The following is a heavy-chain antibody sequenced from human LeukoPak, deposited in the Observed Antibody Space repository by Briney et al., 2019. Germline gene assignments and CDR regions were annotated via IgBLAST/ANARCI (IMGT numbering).Heavy chain of an antibody. CDR3: ARQGDSNAFDI. D-gene: IGHD3-22*01. Sequence: GESLKISCKGSGYSFTSYWIAWVRQLPGKGLEWMGIIYPSDSDTRYSPSFQGQVTTSADKSISTAYLQWSSLKAPDTAIYYCARQGDSNAFDIWGQGTMLTVSS. J-gene: IGHJ3*02. V-gene: IGHV5-51*01. CDR1: GYSFTSYW. CDR2: IYPSDSDT.